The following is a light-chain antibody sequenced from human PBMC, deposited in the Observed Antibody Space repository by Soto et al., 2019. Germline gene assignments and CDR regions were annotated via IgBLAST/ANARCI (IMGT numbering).Light chain of an antibody. CDR3: QQRGNWPPT. CDR2: DAS. V-gene: IGKV3-11*01. Sequence: EIVLTQSPATLSLSPGERATLSCRASQSVSSYLAWYQQKPGQAPRLLIYDASNRATGIPARFSGSGSGTDFTLTISSLEPEDFAGYYCQQRGNWPPTFGQGTKLDIK. J-gene: IGKJ2*01. CDR1: QSVSSY.